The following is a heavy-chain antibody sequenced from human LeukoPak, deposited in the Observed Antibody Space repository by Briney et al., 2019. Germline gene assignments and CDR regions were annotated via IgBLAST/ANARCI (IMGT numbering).Heavy chain of an antibody. D-gene: IGHD4-17*01. CDR2: ISSSSSYI. Sequence: GGSLRLSCAASGFTFSSYSINWVRQAPGKGLEWVSSISSSSSYIYYADSVKGRFTISRDNSKNTLYLQMNSLRAEDTAVYYCAKYGDYGYTKFYYYYYYYMDVWGKGTTVTISS. CDR3: AKYGDYGYTKFYYYYYYYMDV. CDR1: GFTFSSYS. V-gene: IGHV3-21*04. J-gene: IGHJ6*03.